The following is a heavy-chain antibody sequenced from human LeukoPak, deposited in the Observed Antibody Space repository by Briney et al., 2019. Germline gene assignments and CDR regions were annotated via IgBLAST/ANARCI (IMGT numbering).Heavy chain of an antibody. V-gene: IGHV3-15*01. Sequence: PGGSLRLSCAASGFTFSNAWMSWVRQAPGKGLEWVGRIKSKTDGGTTDYAAPVKGRFTISRDDSKNTLYLQMNSLKTSRYDILTGCWGVLLAACDAFDIWGQGTMVTVSS. D-gene: IGHD3-9*01. J-gene: IGHJ3*02. CDR1: GFTFSNAW. CDR2: IKSKTDGGTT. CDR3: CWGVLLAACDAFDI.